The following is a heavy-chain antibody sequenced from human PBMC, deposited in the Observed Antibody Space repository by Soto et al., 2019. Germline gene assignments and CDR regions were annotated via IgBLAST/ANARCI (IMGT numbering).Heavy chain of an antibody. CDR1: GGSISSSSYY. CDR3: ARLITGTTSPSPVAY. D-gene: IGHD1-7*01. CDR2: IYYSGST. Sequence: SETLSLTCTVSGGSISSSSYYWGWIRQPPGKGLEWIGSIYYSGSTYYNPSLKSRVTISVDTSKNQFSLKLSSVTAADTAVYYCARLITGTTSPSPVAYWGQGTLVTVSS. J-gene: IGHJ4*02. V-gene: IGHV4-39*01.